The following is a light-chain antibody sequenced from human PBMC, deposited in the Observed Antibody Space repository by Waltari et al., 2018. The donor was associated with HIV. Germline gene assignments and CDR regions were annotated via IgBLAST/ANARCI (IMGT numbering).Light chain of an antibody. Sequence: DIQMTQSPSTLSASVGDRVTIPCRASQPISNWLAWYQQRPGKAPKLLIYKASSLQSGVPSRFSGSGSGTEFTLTISSLQAEDVAVYYCQQYYSTWTFGQGTKVEIK. CDR2: KAS. CDR3: QQYYSTWT. J-gene: IGKJ1*01. V-gene: IGKV1-5*03. CDR1: QPISNW.